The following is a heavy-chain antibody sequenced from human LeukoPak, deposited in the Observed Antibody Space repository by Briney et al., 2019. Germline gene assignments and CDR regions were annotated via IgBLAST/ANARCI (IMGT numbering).Heavy chain of an antibody. CDR2: ISSSSSYI. J-gene: IGHJ3*02. V-gene: IGHV3-21*01. CDR1: GFTFSSYS. Sequence: TGGSLRLSCAASGFTFSSYSMNWVRQAPGKGLEWVSSISSSSSYIYYADSVKGRFTISRDNAKNSLYLQMNSLRAEDTAVYYCAGASGSYLADAFDIWGQGTMVTVSS. D-gene: IGHD1-26*01. CDR3: AGASGSYLADAFDI.